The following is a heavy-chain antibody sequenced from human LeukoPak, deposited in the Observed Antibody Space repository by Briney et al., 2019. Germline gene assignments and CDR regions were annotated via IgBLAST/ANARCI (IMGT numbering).Heavy chain of an antibody. CDR2: IYYSGST. CDR3: ARRVPRILSSSWTGYFDY. D-gene: IGHD6-13*01. CDR1: GGSISSGDYY. J-gene: IGHJ4*02. V-gene: IGHV4-30-4*01. Sequence: SQTLSLTCTVSGGSISSGDYYWSWIRQPPGKGLEWIGYIYYSGSTYYNPSLKSRVTISVDTSKNQFSLKLSSVTAADTAVYYCARRVPRILSSSWTGYFDYWGQGTLVTVSP.